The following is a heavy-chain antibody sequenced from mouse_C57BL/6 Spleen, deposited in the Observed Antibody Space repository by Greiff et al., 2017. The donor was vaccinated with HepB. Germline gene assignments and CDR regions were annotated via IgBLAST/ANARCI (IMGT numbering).Heavy chain of an antibody. D-gene: IGHD1-1*01. CDR1: GFTFSSHG. Sequence: VMPVESGGDLVKPGGSLKLFCAASGFTFSSHGMSLVRQTPDKRLEWVATISSGGSYTYYPDSVKGRFTITRDNAKNTLYLQMSSLKSEDTAMYYCARPSTTVVGGYYFDYWGQGTTLTVSS. J-gene: IGHJ2*01. V-gene: IGHV5-6*02. CDR3: ARPSTTVVGGYYFDY. CDR2: ISSGGSYT.